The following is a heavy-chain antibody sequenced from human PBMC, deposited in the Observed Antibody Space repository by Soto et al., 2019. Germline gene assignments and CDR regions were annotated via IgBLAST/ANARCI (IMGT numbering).Heavy chain of an antibody. CDR2: IYYSGST. J-gene: IGHJ4*02. Sequence: ASETLSLTCTVSGGSISSYYWSWIRQPPGKGLEWIGYIYYSGSTNYNPSLKSRVTISVDTSKNQFSLKMSSVTAADTSVYYCARHFSSDCSSTSCYAAHFDYWGQGTLVTVSS. V-gene: IGHV4-59*08. CDR3: ARHFSSDCSSTSCYAAHFDY. D-gene: IGHD2-2*01. CDR1: GGSISSYY.